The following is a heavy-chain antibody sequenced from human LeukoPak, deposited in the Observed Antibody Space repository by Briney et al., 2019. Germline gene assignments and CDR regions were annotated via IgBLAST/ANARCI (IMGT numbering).Heavy chain of an antibody. CDR1: GGTFSSYA. D-gene: IGHD1-7*01. V-gene: IGHV1-69*04. Sequence: SVKVSCKASGGTFSSYAISWVRQAPGQGLEWMGRIIPILGIANYAQKFQGRVTMTRDTSISTAYMELSRLRSDDTAVYYCARWTGTTSRDFDYWGQGTLVTVSS. J-gene: IGHJ4*02. CDR2: IIPILGIA. CDR3: ARWTGTTSRDFDY.